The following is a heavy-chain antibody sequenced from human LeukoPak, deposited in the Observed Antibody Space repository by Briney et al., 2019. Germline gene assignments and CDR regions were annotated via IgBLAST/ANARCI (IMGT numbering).Heavy chain of an antibody. J-gene: IGHJ4*02. Sequence: SEALSLTCAVSGASINDFYWTWIRQPPGKGLEWIGYVYYGGSTNYNPSLKSRVSMSVDTSKNQFSLTLTSVTVADTAFYYCARGGIRGYSAFDNLDFWGLGTHVTVSS. CDR2: VYYGGST. CDR3: ARGGIRGYSAFDNLDF. V-gene: IGHV4-59*01. D-gene: IGHD5-12*01. CDR1: GASINDFY.